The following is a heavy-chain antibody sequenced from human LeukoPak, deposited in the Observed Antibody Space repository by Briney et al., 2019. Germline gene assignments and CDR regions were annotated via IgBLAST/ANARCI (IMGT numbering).Heavy chain of an antibody. J-gene: IGHJ4*02. Sequence: GASVKVSCKASGYTFTSYGISWVRQAPGQGLEWMGWIGAYNGNTNYAQKLQGRVTMTTDTSTSTAYMELRSLRSDDTAVYYCARDQKYSSSTRSDYWGQGTLVTVSS. D-gene: IGHD6-13*01. CDR3: ARDQKYSSSTRSDY. CDR2: IGAYNGNT. CDR1: GYTFTSYG. V-gene: IGHV1-18*01.